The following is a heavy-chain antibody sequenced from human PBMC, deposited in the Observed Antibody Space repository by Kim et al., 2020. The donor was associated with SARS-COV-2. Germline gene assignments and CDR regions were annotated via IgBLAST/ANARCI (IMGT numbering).Heavy chain of an antibody. J-gene: IGHJ4*02. D-gene: IGHD3-10*01. V-gene: IGHV4-59*01. CDR1: GGPIDSYY. Sequence: SETLSLTCTVSGGPIDSYYWSWIRQPPGKGLEWIGYIYHSGATSCNPSPKSRVTMSVDRYKKQFSLRLSSVTAAETALYYCSGSGNYYRWEYWGQGTLGTVSS. CDR2: IYHSGAT. CDR3: SGSGNYYRWEY.